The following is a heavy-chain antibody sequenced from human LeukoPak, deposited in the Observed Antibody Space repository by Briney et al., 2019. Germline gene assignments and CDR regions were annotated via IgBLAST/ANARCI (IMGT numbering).Heavy chain of an antibody. CDR2: ITASGTAM. CDR3: ASSGSYRFDY. CDR1: GFTFSSYS. J-gene: IGHJ4*02. Sequence: GGSLRLSCAASGFTFSSYSMNWVRQAPGKGLEWVSHITASGTAMFYADSVKGRFTISRDNAKNSLYLQMNGLRDEDTAVYYCASSGSYRFDYWGQGTLVTVSS. D-gene: IGHD1-26*01. V-gene: IGHV3-48*02.